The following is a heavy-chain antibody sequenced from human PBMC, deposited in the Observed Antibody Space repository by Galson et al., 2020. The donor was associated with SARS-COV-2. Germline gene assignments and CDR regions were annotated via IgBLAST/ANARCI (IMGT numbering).Heavy chain of an antibody. V-gene: IGHV3-49*03. CDR1: GFTFGDYA. J-gene: IGHJ5*02. CDR2: IRSKAYGGTT. D-gene: IGHD5-18*01. CDR3: TRAGIQLWLLDWFDP. Sequence: GESLKIFCTASGFTFGDYAMSWFRQAPGKGLEWVGFIRSKAYGGTTEYAASVKGRFTISRDDSKSIAYLQMNSLKTEDTAVYYCTRAGIQLWLLDWFDPWGQGTLVTVSS.